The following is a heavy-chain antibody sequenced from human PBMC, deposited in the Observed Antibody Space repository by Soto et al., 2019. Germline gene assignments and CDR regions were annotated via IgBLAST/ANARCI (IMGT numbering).Heavy chain of an antibody. J-gene: IGHJ6*02. D-gene: IGHD4-4*01. V-gene: IGHV3-21*01. CDR3: ARVMTTVTTYYYGMDV. CDR1: GFTFSSYS. Sequence: SCAASGFTFSSYSMNWVRQAPGKGLEWVSSISSSSSYIYYADSVKGRFTISRDNAKNSLYLQMNSLRAEDTAVYYCARVMTTVTTYYYGMDVWGQGTTVTVSS. CDR2: ISSSSSYI.